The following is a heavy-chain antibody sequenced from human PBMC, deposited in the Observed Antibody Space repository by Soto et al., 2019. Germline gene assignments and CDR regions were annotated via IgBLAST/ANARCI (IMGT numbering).Heavy chain of an antibody. V-gene: IGHV1-18*01. D-gene: IGHD5-18*01. Sequence: ASVKVSCKASGYTFTSYGISWVRQAPGQGLEWMGWISAYNGNTNYAQKLQGRVTMTTDTSTSTAYMELRSLRSDDTAVYYCAMLIELLDTAMVCHWSDPWGQGTLVTVS. CDR1: GYTFTSYG. CDR2: ISAYNGNT. J-gene: IGHJ5*02. CDR3: AMLIELLDTAMVCHWSDP.